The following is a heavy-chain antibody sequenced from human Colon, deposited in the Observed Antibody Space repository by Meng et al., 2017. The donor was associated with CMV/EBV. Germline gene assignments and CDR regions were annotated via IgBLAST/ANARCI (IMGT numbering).Heavy chain of an antibody. D-gene: IGHD1-1*01. CDR3: ARDLDNWSDGYIDH. V-gene: IGHV3-21*06. J-gene: IGHJ4*02. Sequence: GESLEISCAASGFSFSVYSMNWVRQVPGKGLEWVSSISSSSANIYYADSVKGRFTISRDNAKTSLYLQMHSLRAEDTAVYYCARDLDNWSDGYIDHWGQGTLVTVSS. CDR1: GFSFSVYS. CDR2: ISSSSANI.